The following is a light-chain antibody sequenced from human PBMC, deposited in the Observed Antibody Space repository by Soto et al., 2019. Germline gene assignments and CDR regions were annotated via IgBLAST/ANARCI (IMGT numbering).Light chain of an antibody. Sequence: ALTHPASVSGSPGQSITISCTGTSSDVGSYNLVSWYQQHPGKAPKLMIYEGSKRPSGVSNRFSGSKSGNTASLTISGLQAEDEADYYCCSYAGSSTFVFGTGTKVTVL. CDR1: SSDVGSYNL. CDR3: CSYAGSSTFV. J-gene: IGLJ1*01. V-gene: IGLV2-23*01. CDR2: EGS.